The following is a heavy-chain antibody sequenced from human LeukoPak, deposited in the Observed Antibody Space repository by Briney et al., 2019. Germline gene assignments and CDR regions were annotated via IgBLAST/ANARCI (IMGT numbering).Heavy chain of an antibody. V-gene: IGHV1-69*04. CDR2: IIPILGIA. J-gene: IGHJ4*02. CDR1: GGTFSSYA. CDR3: ARGRGWLRFEYYFDY. Sequence: ASVKVSCKASGGTFSSYAISWVRQAPGQGLEWMGRIIPILGIANYAQKFQGRVTITADKSTSTAYMELSSLRSEDTAVYYCARGRGWLRFEYYFDYWGQGTLVTVSS. D-gene: IGHD5-12*01.